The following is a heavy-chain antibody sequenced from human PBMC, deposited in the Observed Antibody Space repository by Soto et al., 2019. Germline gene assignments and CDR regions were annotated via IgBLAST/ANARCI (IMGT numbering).Heavy chain of an antibody. V-gene: IGHV4-39*01. D-gene: IGHD1-1*01. J-gene: IGHJ6*02. CDR1: GDSISTSSFY. CDR2: VFYSGST. Sequence: PSETLSLTCTVSGDSISTSSFYWGWIRQSPGKGLEWVGSVFYSGSTFYNPSLKSRVNISLDTSKKQFSLTLSSVTAADTAMYYCESGPYKFGFYGMDVWGQGILVTVSS. CDR3: ESGPYKFGFYGMDV.